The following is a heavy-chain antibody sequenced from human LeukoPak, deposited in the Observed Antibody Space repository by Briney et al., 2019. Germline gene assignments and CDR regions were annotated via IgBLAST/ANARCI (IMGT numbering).Heavy chain of an antibody. CDR3: AKDFKRRDYDFWSGGGYFDY. CDR2: ISSSSSYI. D-gene: IGHD3-3*01. Sequence: GGSLRLSCAASGFTFSSYSMNWVRQAPGKGLEWVSSISSSSSYIYYADSVKGRFTISRDNSKNTLYLQMNSLRAEDTAVYYCAKDFKRRDYDFWSGGGYFDYWGQGTLVTVSS. J-gene: IGHJ4*02. CDR1: GFTFSSYS. V-gene: IGHV3-21*01.